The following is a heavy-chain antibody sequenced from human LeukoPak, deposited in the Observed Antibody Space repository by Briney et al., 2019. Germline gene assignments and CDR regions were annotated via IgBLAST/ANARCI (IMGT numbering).Heavy chain of an antibody. D-gene: IGHD4-17*01. CDR3: ARLGARQVLDY. CDR2: MSYDGSNK. J-gene: IGHJ4*02. V-gene: IGHV3-30-3*01. CDR1: QFTFSIYA. Sequence: GGSLRLSCAASQFTFSIYAMHWVRQAPGKGLEWVAVMSYDGSNKDYADSVKGRFTISRDNAKNSLYLQMNSLRAEDTAVYYCARLGARQVLDYWGQGTLVTVSS.